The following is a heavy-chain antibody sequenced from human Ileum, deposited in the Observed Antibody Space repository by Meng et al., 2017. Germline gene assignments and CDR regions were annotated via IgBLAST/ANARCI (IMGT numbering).Heavy chain of an antibody. CDR2: MGLSHSRG. J-gene: IGHJ4*02. CDR1: RSIFDTYD. V-gene: IGHV3-21*02. D-gene: IGHD1-1*01. Sequence: EGELGESGGSLVSRGRPCVLACVGSRSIFDTYDMTWVRQAPGKGLEWVSSMGLSHSRGSYAGSVKCRFTISRDNAKSSLYLQMNSLRAEDTAIYYCASDPNWSTNWGQGTLVTVSS. CDR3: ASDPNWSTN.